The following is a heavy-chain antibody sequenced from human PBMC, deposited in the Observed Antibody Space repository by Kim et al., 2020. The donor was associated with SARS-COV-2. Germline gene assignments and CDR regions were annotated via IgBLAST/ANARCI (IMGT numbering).Heavy chain of an antibody. D-gene: IGHD2-21*01. Sequence: GGSLRLSCAASGFTFEDHAMHWVRQAPGKGLEWVSLISWNGLATYSADAVKSRSTISSDNTKNILYLQMNSLRTEDTALYYCSRDGTGDYGSDCYSAYWGQGTMVTVST. CDR3: SRDGTGDYGSDCYSAY. CDR2: ISWNGLAT. V-gene: IGHV3-43D*03. J-gene: IGHJ4*01. CDR1: GFTFEDHA.